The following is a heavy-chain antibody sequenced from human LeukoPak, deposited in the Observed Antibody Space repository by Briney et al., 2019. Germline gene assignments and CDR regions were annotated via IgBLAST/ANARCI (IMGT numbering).Heavy chain of an antibody. CDR2: FDPDEAET. J-gene: IGHJ4*02. CDR3: ATGQTTPVLVDTLHF. CDR1: GYTVTELS. D-gene: IGHD4-17*01. V-gene: IGHV1-24*01. Sequence: ASVKVSCKVSGYTVTELSTHWVRQAPGKGLEWMGGFDPDEAETVFAGKFQGRVTMAEDTSTNTAYMELTSLRSEDTAVYYCATGQTTPVLVDTLHFWGQGTLVTVSS.